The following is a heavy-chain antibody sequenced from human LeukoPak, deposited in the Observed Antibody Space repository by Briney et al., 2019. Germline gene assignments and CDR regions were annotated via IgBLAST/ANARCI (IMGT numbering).Heavy chain of an antibody. D-gene: IGHD6-19*01. Sequence: GASVKVSCKASGGTFSSYAISWVRQAPGQGLEWMGRIIPILGIANYAQKFQGRVTITADKSTSTAYMELSSLRSEDTAVYYCARAVADDAFDIWGQGTMVTVS. CDR2: IIPILGIA. CDR1: GGTFSSYA. V-gene: IGHV1-69*04. CDR3: ARAVADDAFDI. J-gene: IGHJ3*02.